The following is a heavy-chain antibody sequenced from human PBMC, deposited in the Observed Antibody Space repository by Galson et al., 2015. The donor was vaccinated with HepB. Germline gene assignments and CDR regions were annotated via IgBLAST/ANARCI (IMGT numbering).Heavy chain of an antibody. D-gene: IGHD4-17*01. J-gene: IGHJ3*01. CDR3: ARLSLYGDDAFDL. CDR1: GYTFTAYD. Sequence: SVKVSCKASGYTFTAYDMHWVRQAPGQGVEWMGWINPNSDGPNYAQRFQGGVTMTRDTSISTAYMELGRLRSDDTAVYYCARLSLYGDDAFDLWGQGTTVTVSS. V-gene: IGHV1-2*02. CDR2: INPNSDGP.